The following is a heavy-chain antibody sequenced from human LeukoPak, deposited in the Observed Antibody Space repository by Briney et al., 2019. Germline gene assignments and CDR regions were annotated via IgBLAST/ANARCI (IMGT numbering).Heavy chain of an antibody. D-gene: IGHD3-10*01. V-gene: IGHV3-53*04. CDR3: ARGRGAANDAFDI. J-gene: IGHJ3*02. CDR1: GFTFSTYW. Sequence: PGGSLRLSCAASGFTFSTYWMSWVRQAPGKGLEWVSVIYSSSITSYADSVKGRFTISRHNSKNTLYLQMNSLRADDTAVYYCARGRGAANDAFDIWGQGTMVTVSS. CDR2: IYSSSIT.